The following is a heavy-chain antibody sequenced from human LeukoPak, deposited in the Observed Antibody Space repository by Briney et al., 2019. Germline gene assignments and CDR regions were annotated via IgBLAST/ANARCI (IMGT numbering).Heavy chain of an antibody. V-gene: IGHV4-59*01. CDR3: ARDYAFDI. Sequence: SETLSLTCTVSGDSISSYYWSWIRQPPGKGLEWIGYIYYIGSTNYNPSLKSRVTISVDTSKNQFSLKLSSVTAADTAVYYCARDYAFDIWGQGTVATVSS. CDR1: GDSISSYY. CDR2: IYYIGST. J-gene: IGHJ3*02.